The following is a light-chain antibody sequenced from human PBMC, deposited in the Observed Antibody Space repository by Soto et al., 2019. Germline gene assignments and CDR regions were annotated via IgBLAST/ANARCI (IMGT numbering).Light chain of an antibody. Sequence: QSVLTQPPSVSAAPGQKVTISCSGSTSNIGNNYASWYQQLPGKAPRLLIYDSDKRPSGIPDRFSGSKPGTSATLGITGLQTGDEADYYCGSWDSSLSAAVFGGGTKVTVL. CDR2: DSD. CDR1: TSNIGNNY. J-gene: IGLJ2*01. CDR3: GSWDSSLSAAV. V-gene: IGLV1-51*01.